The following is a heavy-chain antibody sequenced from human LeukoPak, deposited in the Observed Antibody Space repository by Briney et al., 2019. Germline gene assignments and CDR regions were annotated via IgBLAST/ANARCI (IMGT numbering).Heavy chain of an antibody. V-gene: IGHV3-30*04. CDR2: ISYDGSNE. J-gene: IGHJ4*02. CDR3: ARGSKSYGDYIRSRLYYFDY. CDR1: GFTFSSYV. D-gene: IGHD4-17*01. Sequence: GGSLRLSCAASGFTFSSYVMHWVRQAPGKGLEWVAIISYDGSNEYYADSVKGRFTISRDNSKNTLYLQMNSLRAEDTAVYYCARGSKSYGDYIRSRLYYFDYWGQGTLVTVSS.